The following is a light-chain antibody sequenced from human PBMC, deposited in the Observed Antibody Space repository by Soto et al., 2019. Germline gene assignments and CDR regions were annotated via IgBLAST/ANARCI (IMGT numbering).Light chain of an antibody. Sequence: QSALTQPASVSGSPGQSITISCTGTSSDDGDYNYVSWYQHHPGKAPKLMIYEVRNRPSGVSNRFSGSKSGNTASLTISGLQAEDEADYYCTSYTSTSTLYVFGTGTKLTVL. CDR2: EVR. J-gene: IGLJ1*01. CDR3: TSYTSTSTLYV. V-gene: IGLV2-14*01. CDR1: SSDDGDYNY.